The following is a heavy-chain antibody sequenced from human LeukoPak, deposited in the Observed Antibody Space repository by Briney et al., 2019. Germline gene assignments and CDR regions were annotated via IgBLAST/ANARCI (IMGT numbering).Heavy chain of an antibody. J-gene: IGHJ6*02. CDR3: ARLDPRRYYYGMDV. D-gene: IGHD3/OR15-3a*01. V-gene: IGHV4-59*08. CDR1: GGSISSYY. CDR2: IYYSGST. Sequence: SETLSLTCTVSGGSISSYYWSWIRQPPGKGLEWIGYIYYSGSTNYNPSLRSRVTISVDTSKNQFSLKLSSVTAADTAVYYCARLDPRRYYYGMDVWGQGTTVTVSS.